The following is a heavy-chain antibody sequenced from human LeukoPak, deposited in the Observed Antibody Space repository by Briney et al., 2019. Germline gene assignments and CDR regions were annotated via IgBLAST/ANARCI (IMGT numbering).Heavy chain of an antibody. CDR3: ARGGAAVGDWFDP. J-gene: IGHJ5*02. D-gene: IGHD6-13*01. Sequence: SETLSLTCTVSGGSISSYYWSWIRQPPGKGLEWIGYIYYSGSTNYNPSLKSRVTISVDTSKNQFSLKLSSVTAADTAVYYCARGGAAVGDWFDPRGQGTLVTVSS. V-gene: IGHV4-59*01. CDR1: GGSISSYY. CDR2: IYYSGST.